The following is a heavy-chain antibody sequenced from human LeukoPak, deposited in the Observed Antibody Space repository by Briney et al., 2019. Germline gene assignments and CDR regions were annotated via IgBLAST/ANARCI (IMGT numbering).Heavy chain of an antibody. CDR1: GFTLSSYS. J-gene: IGHJ4*02. CDR2: ISSSSYI. V-gene: IGHV3-21*01. CDR3: ARDRLGAWFGELLYFY. D-gene: IGHD3-10*01. Sequence: PGGSLRLSCAASGFTLSSYSMNWVRQAPGKGLEWVSSISSSSYIYYADSVKGRFTISRDNAKNSLYLQMNSLRAEDTAVYYCARDRLGAWFGELLYFYWGQGTLVTVSS.